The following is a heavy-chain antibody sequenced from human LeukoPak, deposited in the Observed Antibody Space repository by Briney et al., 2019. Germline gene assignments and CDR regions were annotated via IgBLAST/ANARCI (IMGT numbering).Heavy chain of an antibody. CDR3: ARGEGAVTTVY. J-gene: IGHJ4*02. Sequence: GGSLRLSCEASGFTFSDYSMNWVRQTQGKGLEWVSYIGGKTSTIKYADSVKGRFTISRDNAKNSLYLQMNSLRAEDTAVYYCARGEGAVTTVYWGQGTLVTVSS. CDR2: IGGKTSTI. CDR1: GFTFSDYS. V-gene: IGHV3-48*04. D-gene: IGHD4-17*01.